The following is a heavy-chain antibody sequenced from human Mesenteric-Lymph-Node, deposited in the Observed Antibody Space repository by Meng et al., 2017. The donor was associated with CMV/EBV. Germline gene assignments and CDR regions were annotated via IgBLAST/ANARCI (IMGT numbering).Heavy chain of an antibody. J-gene: IGHJ6*02. D-gene: IGHD6-13*01. CDR2: IYYSGST. Sequence: SETLSLTCSVSGGSINSGSHYWGWIRQPPGKGLEWIGYIYYSGSTNYNPSLKSRVTISVDTSKNQFSLKLSSVTAADTAVYYCARDRKSYSSSGVYGMDVWGQGTLVTVSS. CDR3: ARDRKSYSSSGVYGMDV. CDR1: GGSINSGSHY. V-gene: IGHV4-61*01.